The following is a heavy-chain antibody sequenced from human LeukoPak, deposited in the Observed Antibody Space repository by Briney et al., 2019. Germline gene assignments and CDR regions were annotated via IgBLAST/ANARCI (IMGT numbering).Heavy chain of an antibody. D-gene: IGHD6-13*01. V-gene: IGHV1-18*01. J-gene: IGHJ3*01. Sequence: ASVTVSCEASGYTFTSYTISWVRQAPGQGLEWMGWISADNGNTNYGQKLQGRVTMTTDTSTSTAYMELRSLRPDDTAVYYCARDEGAPIAAANVWGRGTMVTVSS. CDR1: GYTFTSYT. CDR2: ISADNGNT. CDR3: ARDEGAPIAAANV.